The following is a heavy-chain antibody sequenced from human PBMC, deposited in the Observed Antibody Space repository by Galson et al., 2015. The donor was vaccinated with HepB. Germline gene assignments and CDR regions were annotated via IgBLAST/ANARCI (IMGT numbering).Heavy chain of an antibody. CDR2: IYPGDSDT. D-gene: IGHD6-13*01. V-gene: IGHV5-51*01. CDR3: ARQKQQLVETIGWFDP. CDR1: GYSFTSYW. J-gene: IGHJ5*02. Sequence: QSGAEVKKPGESLKISCKGSGYSFTSYWIGWVRQMPGKGLEWMGIIYPGDSDTRYSPSFQGQVTISADKSISTAYLQWSSLKASDTAMYYCARQKQQLVETIGWFDPWGQGTLVTVSS.